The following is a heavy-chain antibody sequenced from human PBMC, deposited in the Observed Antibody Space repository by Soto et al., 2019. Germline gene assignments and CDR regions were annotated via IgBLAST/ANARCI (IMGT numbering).Heavy chain of an antibody. CDR1: GFTFSSYA. V-gene: IGHV3-23*01. Sequence: EVQLLESGGGLVQPGGSLRLSCAASGFTFSSYAMSWVRQAPGKGLEWVSAISGSGGSTYYADSVKGRFTISRDNSKNTLYLQMNSLRAEDTAVYYCAKDWGKRLHRETQTNWFDPWGQGTLVTVSS. J-gene: IGHJ5*02. D-gene: IGHD4-4*01. CDR2: ISGSGGST. CDR3: AKDWGKRLHRETQTNWFDP.